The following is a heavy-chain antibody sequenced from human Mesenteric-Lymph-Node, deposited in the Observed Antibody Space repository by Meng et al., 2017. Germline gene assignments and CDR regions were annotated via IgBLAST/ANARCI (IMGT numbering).Heavy chain of an antibody. Sequence: GESLKISCAASGFTFSSYWMSWVRQAPGKGLEWVSVIYSGGSTYYADSVKGRFTISRHNSKNTLYLQMNSLRAEDTAVYYCARDRGGVDYWGQGTLVTVSS. CDR2: IYSGGST. CDR3: ARDRGGVDY. D-gene: IGHD3-10*01. V-gene: IGHV3-53*04. CDR1: GFTFSSYW. J-gene: IGHJ4*02.